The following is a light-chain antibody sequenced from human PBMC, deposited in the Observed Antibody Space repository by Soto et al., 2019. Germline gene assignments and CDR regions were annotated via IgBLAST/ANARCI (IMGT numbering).Light chain of an antibody. CDR1: SSDVGGYNY. CDR2: DVS. V-gene: IGLV2-11*01. CDR3: CSYAGSYTSWV. Sequence: QSALPQPRSVSGSPGQSLTISCTGTSSDVGGYNYVSWYQQHPGKAPKLMIYDVSKRPSGVPDRFSGSKSGNTASLTISGLQAEDEADYYCCSYAGSYTSWVFGGGTKVTVL. J-gene: IGLJ3*02.